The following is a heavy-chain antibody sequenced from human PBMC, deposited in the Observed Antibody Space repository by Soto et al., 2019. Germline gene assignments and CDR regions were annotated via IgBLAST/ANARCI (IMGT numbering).Heavy chain of an antibody. CDR1: GGSISSGGYY. CDR2: IYYSGST. CDR3: ARAEPTYGSGSYYRPSGGYFDY. D-gene: IGHD3-10*01. V-gene: IGHV4-31*03. J-gene: IGHJ4*02. Sequence: SETLSLTCTVSGGSISSGGYYWSWIRQHPGKGLEWIGYIYYSGSTYYNPSLKSRVTISVDTSKNQFSLKLSSVTAADTAVYYCARAEPTYGSGSYYRPSGGYFDYWGQGTLVTVSS.